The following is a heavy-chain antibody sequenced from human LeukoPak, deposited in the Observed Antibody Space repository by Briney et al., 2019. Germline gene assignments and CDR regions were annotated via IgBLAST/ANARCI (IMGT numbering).Heavy chain of an antibody. J-gene: IGHJ4*02. CDR2: INHSRST. Sequence: SETLSLTCAVYGGSFSGYYWSWIRQPPGKGLEWIGEINHSRSTNYNPSLKSRVTISVDTSKNQFSLKLSSVTAADTAVYYCARHRIVGARLFQYWGQGTLVTVSS. V-gene: IGHV4-34*01. CDR3: ARHRIVGARLFQY. CDR1: GGSFSGYY. D-gene: IGHD1-26*01.